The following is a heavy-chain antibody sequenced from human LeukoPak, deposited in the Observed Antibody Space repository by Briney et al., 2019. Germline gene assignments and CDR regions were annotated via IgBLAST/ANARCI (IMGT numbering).Heavy chain of an antibody. D-gene: IGHD3-22*01. J-gene: IGHJ6*03. Sequence: SETLSLTCTVSGGSISSYYWSWIRQPPGKGLEWIGYIYYSGSTNYNPSLKSRVTISVDTSKNQFSLKLSSVTAADTAVYYCARRVSGYYYYYYYMDVWSKGTTVTVSS. CDR3: ARRVSGYYYYYYYMDV. V-gene: IGHV4-59*01. CDR2: IYYSGST. CDR1: GGSISSYY.